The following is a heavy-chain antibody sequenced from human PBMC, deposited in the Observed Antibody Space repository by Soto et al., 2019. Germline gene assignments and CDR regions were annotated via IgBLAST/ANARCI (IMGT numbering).Heavy chain of an antibody. J-gene: IGHJ4*02. CDR2: VYHSGTT. Sequence: PSETLSLTCAVSSGFITSTNWWTWVRQPPGKGLEWIGEVYHSGTTNYNPSLKSRVTISVDKSKNQFSVKLTSVTAADTAVYYCARGRANPTLYDYWGQGTLVTVSS. V-gene: IGHV4-4*02. CDR3: ARGRANPTLYDY. CDR1: SGFITSTNW.